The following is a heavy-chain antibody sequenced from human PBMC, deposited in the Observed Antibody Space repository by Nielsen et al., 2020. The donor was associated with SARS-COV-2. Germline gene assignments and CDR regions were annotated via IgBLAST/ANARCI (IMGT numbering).Heavy chain of an antibody. D-gene: IGHD6-13*01. Sequence: GGSLRLSCAASGFIFSDYNMNWVRQAPGKGLEWVSSISSSSSYIYYADSVKGRFTISRDNAKNSLYLQMNSLRAEDTAVYYCATNPAAGRYYYYYGMDVWGQGTTVTVSS. J-gene: IGHJ6*02. V-gene: IGHV3-21*01. CDR1: GFIFSDYN. CDR3: ATNPAAGRYYYYYGMDV. CDR2: ISSSSSYI.